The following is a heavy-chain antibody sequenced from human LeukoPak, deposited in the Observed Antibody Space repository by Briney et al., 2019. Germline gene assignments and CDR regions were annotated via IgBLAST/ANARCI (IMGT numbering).Heavy chain of an antibody. V-gene: IGHV3-48*01. D-gene: IGHD1-26*01. CDR3: ANSGTYAYLDS. Sequence: GGSLRLSCAASGFTFSSYSMNWVRQAPGKGLEWVSYITSSSSTIYYADSVKGRFTISRDNAKNSLYLQMNSLRAEDTAVYYCANSGTYAYLDSWGQGTLVTVSS. CDR2: ITSSSSTI. CDR1: GFTFSSYS. J-gene: IGHJ4*02.